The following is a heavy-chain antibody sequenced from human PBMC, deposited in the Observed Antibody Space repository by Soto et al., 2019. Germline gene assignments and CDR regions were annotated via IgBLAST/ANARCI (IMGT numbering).Heavy chain of an antibody. CDR2: IIPIFGTA. Sequence: QVPLVQSGAEVKKPGSSVKVSCKASGGTFSSYAISWVRQAPGQGLEWMGGIIPIFGTANYAQKFQGRVTITADESTSTAYMELSSLRSEDTAVYYCARDRVGYCSGGSCYIGPTDDYWGQGTLVTVSS. CDR1: GGTFSSYA. CDR3: ARDRVGYCSGGSCYIGPTDDY. D-gene: IGHD2-15*01. J-gene: IGHJ4*02. V-gene: IGHV1-69*01.